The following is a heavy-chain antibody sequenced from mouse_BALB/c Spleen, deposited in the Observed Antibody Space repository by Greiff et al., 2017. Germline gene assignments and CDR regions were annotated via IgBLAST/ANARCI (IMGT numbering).Heavy chain of an antibody. CDR1: GFTFSSFG. CDR3: ASGDLITTGVDDYAMDY. J-gene: IGHJ4*01. D-gene: IGHD1-1*01. Sequence: EVKLMESGGGLVQPGGSRKLSCAASGFTFSSFGMHWVRQAPEKGLEWVAYISSGSSTIYYADKVKGRITIARDNPKNTLFLQLTSLRSEDTAMYYCASGDLITTGVDDYAMDYWGQGTSVTVSS. CDR2: ISSGSSTI. V-gene: IGHV5-17*02.